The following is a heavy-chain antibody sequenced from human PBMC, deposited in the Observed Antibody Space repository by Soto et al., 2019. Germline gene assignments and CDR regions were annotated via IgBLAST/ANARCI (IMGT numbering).Heavy chain of an antibody. D-gene: IGHD6-6*01. CDR2: ISYDGSNK. Sequence: GGSLRLSCAASGFTFSSYAMHWVRQAPGKGLEWVAVISYDGSNKYYADSVKGRFTISRDNSKNTLYLQMNSLRAEDTAVYYCARAGKEYSSSSPIDYWGQGTLVTVSS. V-gene: IGHV3-30-3*01. J-gene: IGHJ4*02. CDR3: ARAGKEYSSSSPIDY. CDR1: GFTFSSYA.